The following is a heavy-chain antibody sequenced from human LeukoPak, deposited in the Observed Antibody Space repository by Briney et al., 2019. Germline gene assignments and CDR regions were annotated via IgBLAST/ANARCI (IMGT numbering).Heavy chain of an antibody. V-gene: IGHV1-2*02. CDR2: INPNTGAT. J-gene: IGHJ4*02. CDR3: ARDRVGSGWPRPYYFEF. D-gene: IGHD6-19*01. CDR1: GYTFTGDY. Sequence: ASVKVSCKPSGYTFTGDYMHGVRQAPGQGLEWMGWINPNTGATIYAHKFQGRVSMTRDTSISTAYMELTSLRSGDTALYYCARDRVGSGWPRPYYFEFWGQGTLVTVSS.